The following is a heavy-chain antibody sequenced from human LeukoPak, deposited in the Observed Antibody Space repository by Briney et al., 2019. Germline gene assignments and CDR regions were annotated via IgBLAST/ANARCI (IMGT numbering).Heavy chain of an antibody. V-gene: IGHV4-61*02. CDR1: GDSISIGDYY. CDR2: SSSSGST. Sequence: PSETLSLTCTVSGDSISIGDYYWSWIRQPGGKGLELIGRSSSSGSTNYTPSPKSRVTISVDTSKNPFSLKLSSVTAADTAVYYCASFGTIWGSGRRGFDYWGQGTLVTVSS. CDR3: ASFGTIWGSGRRGFDY. D-gene: IGHD3-3*01. J-gene: IGHJ4*02.